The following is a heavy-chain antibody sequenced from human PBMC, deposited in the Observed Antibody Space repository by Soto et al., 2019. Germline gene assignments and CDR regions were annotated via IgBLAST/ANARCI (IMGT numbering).Heavy chain of an antibody. CDR2: IKSRSDGGTT. CDR3: RFVTAADSSYYYYVDV. V-gene: IGHV3-15*01. D-gene: IGHD3-16*02. Sequence: GGSLRLSCAGSGFTFRNAWMSWVRQAPGKGLEWVGRIKSRSDGGTTDYAAPVKGSFTISRDDSKNTLYLQMNSLKTDDTAVYYCRFVTAADSSYYYYVDVWGKGTTVTVSS. J-gene: IGHJ6*03. CDR1: GFTFRNAW.